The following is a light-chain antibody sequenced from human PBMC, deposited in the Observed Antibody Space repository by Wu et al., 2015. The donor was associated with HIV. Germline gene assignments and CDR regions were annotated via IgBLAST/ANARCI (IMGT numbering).Light chain of an antibody. J-gene: IGKJ2*03. CDR3: QQYDRSPPFYS. V-gene: IGKV3-20*01. CDR1: QSVNNY. Sequence: EIVLTQSPVTLSLSPGERATLSCRASQSVNNYLAWYQQKPGQAPRLLIYDASKRATGVPGRFSGSASGTDFTLTISRLEPEDFAVYYCQQYDRSPPFYSFGLGDQAGDQT. CDR2: DAS.